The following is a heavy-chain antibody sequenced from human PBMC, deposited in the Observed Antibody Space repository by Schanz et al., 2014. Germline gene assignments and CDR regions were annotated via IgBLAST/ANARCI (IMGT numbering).Heavy chain of an antibody. CDR2: INGYNAHT. CDR1: GYTFTGSY. D-gene: IGHD1-26*01. Sequence: QVQLVQSGAEVKKPGASVKVSCKASGYTFTGSYVYWMRQAPGQGLEWMGWINGYNAHTNYAQKFQGRVTMTTDTSTSTVYMELRSLTSDDSAVYYCARDRDQWDGNYLDYWGQGTLVTVSS. V-gene: IGHV1-18*04. CDR3: ARDRDQWDGNYLDY. J-gene: IGHJ4*02.